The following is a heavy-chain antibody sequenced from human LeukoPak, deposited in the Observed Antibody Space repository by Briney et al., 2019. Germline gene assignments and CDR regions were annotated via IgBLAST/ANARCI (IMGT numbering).Heavy chain of an antibody. CDR3: ARIRVVGAGDY. J-gene: IGHJ4*02. V-gene: IGHV4-4*07. CDR1: TDSTNTYY. Sequence: SETLSLTCSVSTDSTNTYYWTWIRQPAGKGLEWIGRIYTSGSTNYNPSLKSRVTISVDTSKNQFSLKLSSVTAADTAVYYCARIRVVGAGDYWGQGTLVTVSS. CDR2: IYTSGST. D-gene: IGHD1-26*01.